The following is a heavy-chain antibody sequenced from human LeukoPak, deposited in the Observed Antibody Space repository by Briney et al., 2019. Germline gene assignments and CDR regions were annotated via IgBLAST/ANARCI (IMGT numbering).Heavy chain of an antibody. CDR2: IKQDGREK. D-gene: IGHD6-13*01. CDR1: GFTFSTYW. Sequence: SGGSLRLSCAASGFTFSTYWMSWVRQAPGKGLEWVAKIKQDGREKYYVDSVKGRFTISRDNAKNSLYLQMNSLRAEDTAMYYCARDSAGNDYWGQGTLVTVSS. V-gene: IGHV3-7*01. J-gene: IGHJ4*02. CDR3: ARDSAGNDY.